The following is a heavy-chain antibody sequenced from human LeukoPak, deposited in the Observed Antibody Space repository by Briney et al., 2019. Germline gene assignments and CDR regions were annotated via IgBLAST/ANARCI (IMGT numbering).Heavy chain of an antibody. CDR2: INHSGST. J-gene: IGHJ4*02. V-gene: IGHV4-34*01. Sequence: SETLSLTCAVYGGSFSGYYWSWIRQPPGKGLEWIGEINHSGSTNYNPSLKSRVTISADTSKNQFSPKLSSVTAADTAVYYCARNTSGPDYWGQGTLVTVSS. CDR3: ARNTSGPDY. CDR1: GGSFSGYY. D-gene: IGHD6-19*01.